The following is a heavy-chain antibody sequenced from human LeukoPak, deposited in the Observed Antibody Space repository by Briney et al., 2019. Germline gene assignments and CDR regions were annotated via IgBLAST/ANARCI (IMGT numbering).Heavy chain of an antibody. D-gene: IGHD6-13*01. J-gene: IGHJ3*02. CDR2: IYYSGST. Sequence: PSETLSLTCTVSGGSISSYYWSWIRQPPGKGLEWIGYIYYSGSTNYNPSLKSRVTISVDTSKNQFSLKLSPVTAADTAVYYCAREIASSWYGDAFDIWGQGTMVTVSS. CDR1: GGSISSYY. V-gene: IGHV4-59*01. CDR3: AREIASSWYGDAFDI.